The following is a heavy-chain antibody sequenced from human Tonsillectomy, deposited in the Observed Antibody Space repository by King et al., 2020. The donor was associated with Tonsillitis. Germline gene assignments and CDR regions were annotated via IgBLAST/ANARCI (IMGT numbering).Heavy chain of an antibody. CDR3: ARFSVDSSGDDAFDI. CDR2: IWYDGSNK. J-gene: IGHJ3*02. CDR1: GFTFSSYG. D-gene: IGHD3-22*01. Sequence: VKLVESGGGVVQPGRSLRLSCAASGFTFSSYGMHWVRQAPGKGLEWVAVIWYDGSNKYYADSVKGRFTISRDNSKNTLYLQMNSLRAEDTAVYYCARFSVDSSGDDAFDIWGQGTMVTVSS. V-gene: IGHV3-33*08.